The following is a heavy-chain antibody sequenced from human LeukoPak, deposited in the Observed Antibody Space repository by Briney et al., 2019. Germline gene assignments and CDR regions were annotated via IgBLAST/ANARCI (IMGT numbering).Heavy chain of an antibody. Sequence: SETLSLTCTVPGGSISSDYWRWIRQPPGKGLEWIGNIYSSGSTNYNPSLKSRVTISVDTSKNQFSLNLSSVTAADTAVYYCARRKSGSSWVDPWGQGTLVTVSS. CDR3: ARRKSGSSWVDP. J-gene: IGHJ5*02. CDR1: GGSISSDY. D-gene: IGHD6-13*01. CDR2: IYSSGST. V-gene: IGHV4-59*08.